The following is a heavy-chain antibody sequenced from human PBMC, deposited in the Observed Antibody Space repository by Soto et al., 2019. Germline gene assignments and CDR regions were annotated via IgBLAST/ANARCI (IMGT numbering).Heavy chain of an antibody. CDR3: AKEMATITGFDY. CDR1: GVTFSSYG. J-gene: IGHJ4*02. Sequence: GGALRVSCSASGVTFSSYGMHWVRQAPGKGLEWVAVISYDGSNKYYADSVKGRFTISRDNSKNTLYLQMNSLRAEDTAVYYCAKEMATITGFDYWVQGTLVTAPQ. D-gene: IGHD5-12*01. V-gene: IGHV3-30*18. CDR2: ISYDGSNK.